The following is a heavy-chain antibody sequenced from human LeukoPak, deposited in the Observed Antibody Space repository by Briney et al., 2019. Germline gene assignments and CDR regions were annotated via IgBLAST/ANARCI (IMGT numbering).Heavy chain of an antibody. Sequence: GRSLRLSCAASEFTFISYWMSWVRQAPGKGLEWVANIKQDGSEKYYVDSVKGRFTISRDNAKNSLYLQMNSLRAEDTALYYCAREKPFYDSSGYYYPIAFDYWGQGTLVTVSS. CDR3: AREKPFYDSSGYYYPIAFDY. V-gene: IGHV3-7*03. J-gene: IGHJ4*02. CDR2: IKQDGSEK. D-gene: IGHD3-22*01. CDR1: EFTFISYW.